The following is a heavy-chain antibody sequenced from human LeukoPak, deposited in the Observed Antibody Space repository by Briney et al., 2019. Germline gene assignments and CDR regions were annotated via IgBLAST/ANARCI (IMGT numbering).Heavy chain of an antibody. D-gene: IGHD6-19*01. V-gene: IGHV1-69*02. J-gene: IGHJ6*02. CDR3: ARGAVAWYYGMDV. CDR1: GGTFSSYT. CDR2: IIPILGMA. Sequence: ASVKVSCKASGGTFSSYTISWVRQAPGQGLEWMGRIIPILGMANYAQKFQGRVTITADKSTSTAYMELSSLRSEDTAVYYCARGAVAWYYGMDVWGQGTTVTVSS.